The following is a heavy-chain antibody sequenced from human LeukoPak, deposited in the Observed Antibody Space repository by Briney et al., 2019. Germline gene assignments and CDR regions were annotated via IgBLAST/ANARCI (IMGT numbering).Heavy chain of an antibody. Sequence: GGSLRLSCAASGFPFSNYWMHWVRQAPGKGLVWLSHITSDGSGTSYADSVKGRFTISRDNAKYTLYLQMNSLRAEDTAVYYCAKDRGARYYGSGSSWFDPWGQGTLVTVSS. V-gene: IGHV3-74*01. CDR3: AKDRGARYYGSGSSWFDP. J-gene: IGHJ5*02. CDR1: GFPFSNYW. CDR2: ITSDGSGT. D-gene: IGHD3-10*01.